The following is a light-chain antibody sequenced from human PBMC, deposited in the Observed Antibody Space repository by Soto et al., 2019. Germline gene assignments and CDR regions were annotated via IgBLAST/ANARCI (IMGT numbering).Light chain of an antibody. Sequence: QYALTQPASVSGSPGQSITISCTGTNSDIGAYKYVSWYQQYPGKAPKLIIYEVINRPSGVSNRFSGSKSANSASLTISGLQAEDESHYYCSSYTTSNSWVFGGGTKLTVL. CDR3: SSYTTSNSWV. CDR2: EVI. J-gene: IGLJ3*02. V-gene: IGLV2-14*01. CDR1: NSDIGAYKY.